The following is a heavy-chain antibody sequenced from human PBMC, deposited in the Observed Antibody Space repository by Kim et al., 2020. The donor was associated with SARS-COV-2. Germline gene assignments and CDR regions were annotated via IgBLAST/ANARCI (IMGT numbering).Heavy chain of an antibody. J-gene: IGHJ6*02. CDR2: ISGSGGTT. CDR1: GFTFSSYA. Sequence: GGSLRLSCAASGFTFSSYAMSWVRQAPGKGLEWVSGISGSGGTTYYADSVKGRFTISRDNSKNTPYLQMNSLRADDTAVYYCAKFHGADATSVLFLSAMDVWGQGTTVTVSS. D-gene: IGHD1-1*01. V-gene: IGHV3-23*01. CDR3: AKFHGADATSVLFLSAMDV.